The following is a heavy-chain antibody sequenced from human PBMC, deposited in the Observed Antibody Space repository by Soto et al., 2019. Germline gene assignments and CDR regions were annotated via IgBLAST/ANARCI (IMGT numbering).Heavy chain of an antibody. D-gene: IGHD5-18*01. Sequence: GGSLRLSCAASGFTFSSYGMHRVRQAPGKGLEWVAVISYDGSNKYYADSVKGRFTISRDNSKNTLYLQMNSLRAEDTAVYYCAKESGGYSYGTLDYWGQGTLVTVSS. CDR2: ISYDGSNK. V-gene: IGHV3-30*18. J-gene: IGHJ4*02. CDR1: GFTFSSYG. CDR3: AKESGGYSYGTLDY.